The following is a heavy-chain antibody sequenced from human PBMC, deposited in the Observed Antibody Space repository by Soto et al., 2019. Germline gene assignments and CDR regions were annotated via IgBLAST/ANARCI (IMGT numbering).Heavy chain of an antibody. CDR2: ISSRGTDI. CDR1: GFLFSTST. D-gene: IGHD4-17*01. J-gene: IGHJ5*02. V-gene: IGHV3-30*14. Sequence: QARLVQSGGGLVQSGRSLTLSCEASGFLFSTSTLNWVRRAPGKGLEWLAEISSRGTDIYYADSVKGRFTISRDNSKNTLYLLLDRVKSDDTAVYFCATLGRADYPPLAAWGQGTLVTVSS. CDR3: ATLGRADYPPLAA.